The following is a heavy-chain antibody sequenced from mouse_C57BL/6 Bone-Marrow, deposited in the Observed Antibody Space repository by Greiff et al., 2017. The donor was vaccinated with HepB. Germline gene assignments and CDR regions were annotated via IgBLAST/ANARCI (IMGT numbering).Heavy chain of an antibody. CDR1: GYSFAGYY. V-gene: IGHV1-42*01. CDR2: FNPSTGGT. CDR3: ARDYRFAY. D-gene: IGHD2-4*01. J-gene: IGHJ3*01. Sequence: EVQLQQSGPELVKPGASVKISCKPSGYSFAGYYMNWVKQSPEKSLEWIGEFNPSTGGTTYNQKFKAKATLTVDKSSSTAYMQLKSLTSEDSAVYYCARDYRFAYWGQGTLVTVSA.